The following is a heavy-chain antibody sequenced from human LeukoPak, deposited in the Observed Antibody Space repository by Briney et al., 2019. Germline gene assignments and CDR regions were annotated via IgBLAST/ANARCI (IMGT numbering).Heavy chain of an antibody. V-gene: IGHV4-39*07. CDR1: GGSISSSSYY. J-gene: IGHJ4*02. CDR2: IYHSGST. Sequence: NPSETLSLTCTVSGGSISSSSYYWGWIRQPPGKGLEWIGEIYHSGSTNYNPSLKSRVTISVDKSKNQFSLKLSSVTAADTAVYYCAREKGPSYYFDYWGQGTLVTVSS. CDR3: AREKGPSYYFDY.